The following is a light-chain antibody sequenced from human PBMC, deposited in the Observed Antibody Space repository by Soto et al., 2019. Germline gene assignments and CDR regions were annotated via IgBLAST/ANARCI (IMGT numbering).Light chain of an antibody. CDR1: SGHSSYI. J-gene: IGLJ3*02. CDR3: ETWDSNTRV. V-gene: IGLV4-60*02. CDR2: LEGSGSY. Sequence: QLVLTQSSSASASLGSSVKLTCTLSSGHSSYIIAWHQQQPWKAPRYLMKLEGSGSYNKGSGVPDRFSGSSSGADRYLTISHLQFEDEADYYCETWDSNTRVFGGGTKLTVL.